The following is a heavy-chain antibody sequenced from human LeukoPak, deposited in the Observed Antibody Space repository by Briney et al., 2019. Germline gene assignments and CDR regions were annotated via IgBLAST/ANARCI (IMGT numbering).Heavy chain of an antibody. CDR1: GYSFTSYW. J-gene: IGHJ3*02. CDR2: IYPGDSDT. Sequence: GESLKISCKGSGYSFTSYWIGWVRQMPGKGLEWMGIIYPGDSDTRYSPSFQGQVTISADKSISTAYLQWSSLKASDTAMYYCASSYYYGSGPNDAFDIWGQGTMVTVSS. V-gene: IGHV5-51*01. D-gene: IGHD3-10*01. CDR3: ASSYYYGSGPNDAFDI.